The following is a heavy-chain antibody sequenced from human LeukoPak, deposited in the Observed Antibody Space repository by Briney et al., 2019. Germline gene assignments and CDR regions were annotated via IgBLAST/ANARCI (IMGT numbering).Heavy chain of an antibody. D-gene: IGHD3-10*01. Sequence: GGSLRLSCAASGFTFSSYWMSWVRQAPGKGLEWVANIKQDGSEKYYVDSVKGRFTISRDNSKNTLYLQMNSLRAEDTAVYYCAKFYGSGPYYYYGMDVWGQGTTVTVSS. J-gene: IGHJ6*02. CDR3: AKFYGSGPYYYYGMDV. V-gene: IGHV3-7*01. CDR2: IKQDGSEK. CDR1: GFTFSSYW.